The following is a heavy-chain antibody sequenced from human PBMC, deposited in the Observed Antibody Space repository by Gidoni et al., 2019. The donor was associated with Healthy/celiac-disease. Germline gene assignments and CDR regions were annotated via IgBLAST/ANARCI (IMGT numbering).Heavy chain of an antibody. D-gene: IGHD4-17*01. J-gene: IGHJ6*02. CDR3: ARVPPDYGDYGPLNYYYYGMDV. CDR2: ISSSSSYR. Sequence: EVQLVESGGGLVKPGGSLRLSCAASGFTFSSYSMNWVRQAPGKGLAWVSSISSSSSYRYYADSVKGRFTISRDNAKNSLYLQMNSLRAEDTAVYYCARVPPDYGDYGPLNYYYYGMDVWGQGTTVTVSS. CDR1: GFTFSSYS. V-gene: IGHV3-21*01.